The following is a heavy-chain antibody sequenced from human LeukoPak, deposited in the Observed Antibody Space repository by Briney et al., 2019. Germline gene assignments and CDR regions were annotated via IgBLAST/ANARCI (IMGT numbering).Heavy chain of an antibody. J-gene: IGHJ4*02. Sequence: QPSETLSLTCAVSGGSFSGYYWSWIRQPPRQGPEWVGEINHSGSTNYNPSLKSRVTLSVDTSTNQFSLKLGPVTAADTAVYYCARASITMIVVVLDYWGQGTLVTVSS. D-gene: IGHD3-22*01. CDR3: ARASITMIVVVLDY. CDR2: INHSGST. V-gene: IGHV4-34*01. CDR1: GGSFSGYY.